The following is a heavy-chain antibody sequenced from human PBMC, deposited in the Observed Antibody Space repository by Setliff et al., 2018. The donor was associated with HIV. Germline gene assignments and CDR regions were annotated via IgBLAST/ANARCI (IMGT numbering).Heavy chain of an antibody. CDR1: GCTFTSYD. J-gene: IGHJ6*03. Sequence: GASVKVSCKASGCTFTSYDINWVRQATGQGLEWMGWMNPNSGKTGYAQKSQGRVTITRNTSISTAYMELSSLRSEDTAVYYCVRGVQSPPHYSYYYMDVWGEGTMVTVSS. CDR3: VRGVQSPPHYSYYYMDV. CDR2: MNPNSGKT. V-gene: IGHV1-8*03.